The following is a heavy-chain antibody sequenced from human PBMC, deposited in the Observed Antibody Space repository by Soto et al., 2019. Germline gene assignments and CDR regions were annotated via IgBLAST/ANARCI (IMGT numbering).Heavy chain of an antibody. J-gene: IGHJ4*02. D-gene: IGHD4-17*01. CDR3: ARGPQTDYGYDFDY. V-gene: IGHV1-8*01. CDR1: GYTFTSYD. CDR2: MNPNSGNT. Sequence: ASVKVSCKASGYTFTSYDINWVRHATGQGLEWMGWMNPNSGNTGYAQKFQGRVTMTRNTSISTAYMELSSLRSEDTAVYYCARGPQTDYGYDFDYWGQGTLVTVSS.